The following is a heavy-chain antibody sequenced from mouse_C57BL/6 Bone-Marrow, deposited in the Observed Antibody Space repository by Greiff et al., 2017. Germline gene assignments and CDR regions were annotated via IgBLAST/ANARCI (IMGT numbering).Heavy chain of an antibody. J-gene: IGHJ1*03. Sequence: QVQLQQSGAELARPGASVKLSCKASGYTFTSYGISWVKQRTGQGLEWIGEIYPRSGNTYYNEKFKGKATLTADKSSSTAYMELRSLTSEDAAVYFGAGYYYGSSYDWYFDVWGTGTTVTVSS. D-gene: IGHD1-1*01. V-gene: IGHV1-81*01. CDR3: AGYYYGSSYDWYFDV. CDR1: GYTFTSYG. CDR2: IYPRSGNT.